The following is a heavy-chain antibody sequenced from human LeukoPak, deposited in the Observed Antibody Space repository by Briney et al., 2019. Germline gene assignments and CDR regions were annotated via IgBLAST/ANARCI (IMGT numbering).Heavy chain of an antibody. V-gene: IGHV3-23*01. D-gene: IGHD2-2*01. CDR2: ISGSGSST. CDR3: AKGGVGPAAPFYP. CDR1: GFTFSSYD. Sequence: PGGSLRLSCAASGFTFSSYDMSWIRQAPGKGLEWVSAISGSGSSTYYADSVKGRFTISRDNSKNTLYLQMNSLRTEDKSVYYCAKGGVGPAAPFYPWGQGTLVNVSS. J-gene: IGHJ5*01.